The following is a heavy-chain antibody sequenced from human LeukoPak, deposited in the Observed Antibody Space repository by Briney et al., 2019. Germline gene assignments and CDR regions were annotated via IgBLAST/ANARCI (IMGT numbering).Heavy chain of an antibody. CDR1: GGSISTSRYY. V-gene: IGHV4-39*01. CDR3: APVQWLADTWGY. D-gene: IGHD6-19*01. J-gene: IGHJ4*02. Sequence: SETLSLTCTVSGGSISTSRYYWGWIRQPPGMGLVWIGSIYYSGNTYYNPSLKSRVTISLDTSKNQFSLKLTSVTAADTAVYYCAPVQWLADTWGYWGQGTLVTVSS. CDR2: IYYSGNT.